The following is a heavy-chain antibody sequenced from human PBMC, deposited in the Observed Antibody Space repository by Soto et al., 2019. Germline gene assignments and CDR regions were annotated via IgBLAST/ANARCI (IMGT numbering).Heavy chain of an antibody. D-gene: IGHD3-3*01. J-gene: IGHJ4*02. CDR3: ARGFQKQEYDFWSGYYVAYFDY. Sequence: PVGSLRLSCAASGFTFSSYEMNWVRQAPGKGLEWVSYISSSGSTIYYADSVKGRFTISRDNAKNSLYLQMNSLRAEDTAVYYCARGFQKQEYDFWSGYYVAYFDYWGQGTLVTVSS. V-gene: IGHV3-48*03. CDR1: GFTFSSYE. CDR2: ISSSGSTI.